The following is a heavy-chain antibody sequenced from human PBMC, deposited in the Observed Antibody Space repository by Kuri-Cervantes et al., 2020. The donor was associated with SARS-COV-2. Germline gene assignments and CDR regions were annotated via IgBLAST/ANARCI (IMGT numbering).Heavy chain of an antibody. D-gene: IGHD6-6*01. CDR3: ARDRGRQLASYYYCGMDV. CDR1: GGSISSGGYY. J-gene: IGHJ6*02. CDR2: IYYSGST. Sequence: LRLSCTVSGGSISSGGYYWSWIRQHPGKGLEWIGYIYYSGSTYYNPSLKSRVTISVDTSKNQFSLKLSSVTAADTAVYYCARDRGRQLASYYYCGMDVWGQGTTVTVSS. V-gene: IGHV4-31*03.